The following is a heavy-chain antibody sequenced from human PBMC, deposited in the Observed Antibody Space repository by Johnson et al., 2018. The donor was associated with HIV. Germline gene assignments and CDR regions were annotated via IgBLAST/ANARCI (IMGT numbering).Heavy chain of an antibody. CDR1: GFTFSSYG. V-gene: IGHV3-30*02. CDR2: IRYDGSNK. D-gene: IGHD1-14*01. CDR3: ARAFGSAFDI. J-gene: IGHJ3*02. Sequence: QVQLVESGGGVVQPGGSLRLSCVVSGFTFSSYGMHWVRQAPGKGLEWVAFIRYDGSNKYYADSVKGRFTISRDNSKNTLYLQMNSLRAEDTAVYYCARAFGSAFDIWGQGTVVTVSS.